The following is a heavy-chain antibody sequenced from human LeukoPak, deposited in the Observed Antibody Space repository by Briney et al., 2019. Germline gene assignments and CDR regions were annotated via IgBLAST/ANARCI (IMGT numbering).Heavy chain of an antibody. CDR3: ARDRAPMPFDP. Sequence: SETLSLTCAVSGYSISSGYYWGWIRQHPGKGLEWIGYIYYSGSTYYNPSLKSRVAISVDTSKNQFSLKLSSVTAADTAVYYCARDRAPMPFDPWGQGTLVTVSS. D-gene: IGHD2-2*01. CDR2: IYYSGST. J-gene: IGHJ5*02. V-gene: IGHV4-31*11. CDR1: GYSISSGYY.